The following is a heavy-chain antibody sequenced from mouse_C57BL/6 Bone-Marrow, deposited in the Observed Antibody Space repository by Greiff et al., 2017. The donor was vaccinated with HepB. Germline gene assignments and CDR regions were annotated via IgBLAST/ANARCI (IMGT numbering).Heavy chain of an antibody. J-gene: IGHJ2*01. V-gene: IGHV1-9*01. CDR1: GYTFTGYW. D-gene: IGHD1-1*01. CDR2: ILPGSGST. Sequence: QVQLKQSGAELMKPGASVKLSCKATGYTFTGYWIEWVKQRPGHGLEWIGEILPGSGSTNYNEKFKGKATFTADTSSNTAYMQLSSLTTEDSAIYYCARRILYYYGSSYDYFDYWGQGTTLTVSS. CDR3: ARRILYYYGSSYDYFDY.